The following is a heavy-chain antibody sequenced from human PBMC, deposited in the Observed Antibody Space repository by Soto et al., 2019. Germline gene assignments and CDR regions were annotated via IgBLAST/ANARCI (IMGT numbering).Heavy chain of an antibody. V-gene: IGHV4-59*01. Sequence: PSETLSLTCTVSGGSISSYYWSWIRQPPGKGLEWIGYIYYSGSTNYNPSLKSRVTISVDTSKNQFSLKLSSVTAADTAVYYCASRYGSAFDILGQGTMVTVSS. J-gene: IGHJ3*02. CDR1: GGSISSYY. CDR2: IYYSGST. CDR3: ASRYGSAFDI. D-gene: IGHD3-10*01.